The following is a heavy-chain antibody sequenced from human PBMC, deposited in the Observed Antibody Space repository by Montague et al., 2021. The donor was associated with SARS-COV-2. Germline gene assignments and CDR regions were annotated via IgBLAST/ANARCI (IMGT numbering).Heavy chain of an antibody. CDR1: GFTFSSYT. D-gene: IGHD5-18*01. CDR3: ARSGYSHGIRNAYFDY. Sequence: SLRLSCAASGFTFSSYTMHWVRQAPGKGLEWVALIWYDGSNKYYADSVKGRFTISRDNSKNTLYLQMNSLRAEDTAGYYCARSGYSHGIRNAYFDYWGQGTLVTVSS. J-gene: IGHJ4*02. V-gene: IGHV3-30*04. CDR2: IWYDGSNK.